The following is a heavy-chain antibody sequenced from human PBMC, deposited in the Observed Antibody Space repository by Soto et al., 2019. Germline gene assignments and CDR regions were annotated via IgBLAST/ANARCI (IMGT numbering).Heavy chain of an antibody. D-gene: IGHD3-3*01. V-gene: IGHV3-48*02. CDR3: AREYYDFWSGPHYYYGMDV. Sequence: AGGSLRLSCAASGFTFSSYSMNWVRQAPGKGLEWVSYISSSSSTIYYADSVKGRFTISRDNAKNSLYLQMNSLRDEDTAVYYCAREYYDFWSGPHYYYGMDVWGQGTTVTVSS. CDR2: ISSSSSTI. J-gene: IGHJ6*02. CDR1: GFTFSSYS.